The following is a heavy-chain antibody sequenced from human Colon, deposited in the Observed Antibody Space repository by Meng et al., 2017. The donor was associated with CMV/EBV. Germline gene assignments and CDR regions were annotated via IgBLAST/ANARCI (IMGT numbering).Heavy chain of an antibody. J-gene: IGHJ5*02. CDR2: INPNSGGT. Sequence: ASVKVSCKASGYTFTSYDINWVRQAPGQGLEWMGWINPNSGGTNYAQKFQGRVTMTRDTSISTAYMELSRLRSDDTAVYYCARDRRSSSWNNNWFDPWGQGTLVTVSS. CDR3: ARDRRSSSWNNNWFDP. V-gene: IGHV1-2*02. D-gene: IGHD6-13*01. CDR1: GYTFTSYD.